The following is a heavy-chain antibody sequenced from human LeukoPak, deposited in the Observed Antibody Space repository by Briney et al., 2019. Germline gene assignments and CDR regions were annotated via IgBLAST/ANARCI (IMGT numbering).Heavy chain of an antibody. CDR1: GGSISSGGYY. V-gene: IGHV4-31*03. Sequence: SETLFLTCTVSGGSISSGGYYWSWIRQHPGKGLEWIGYIYYSGSTYYNPSLKSRVTISVDTSKNQFSLKLSSVTAADTAVYYCARGFVVVPAAIRLSAFDIWGQGTMVTVSS. CDR2: IYYSGST. D-gene: IGHD2-2*02. CDR3: ARGFVVVPAAIRLSAFDI. J-gene: IGHJ3*02.